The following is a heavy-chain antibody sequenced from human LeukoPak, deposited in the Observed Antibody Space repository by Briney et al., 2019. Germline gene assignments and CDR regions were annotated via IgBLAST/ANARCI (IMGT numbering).Heavy chain of an antibody. CDR2: IYYSGST. J-gene: IGHJ4*02. D-gene: IGHD3-16*02. V-gene: IGHV4-31*03. CDR3: ARAMITFGGVIVIPVYDY. Sequence: SETLSLTCTVSGGSISSGGYYWSWIRQHPGKGLEWNGYIYYSGSTYYNPSLKSRVTISVDTSKNQFSLKLSSVTAADTAVYYCARAMITFGGVIVIPVYDYWGQGTLVTVSS. CDR1: GGSISSGGYY.